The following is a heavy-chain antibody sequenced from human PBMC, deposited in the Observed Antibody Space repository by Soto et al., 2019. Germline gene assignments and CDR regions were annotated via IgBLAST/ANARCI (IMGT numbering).Heavy chain of an antibody. CDR2: IHYSGDI. CDR3: VCNGYYSLEY. Sequence: QVQLQESGPGLVKPSGTLSLTCAVSGDSMTSSDWWRWVRQAPGKGLEWIGEIHYSGDINYDPSLRSRVTISVDRSKHQFSLNLSSVTAADTAVYFCVCNGYYSLEYWGQGTLVIVSP. CDR1: GDSMTSSDW. D-gene: IGHD3-22*01. J-gene: IGHJ4*02. V-gene: IGHV4-4*02.